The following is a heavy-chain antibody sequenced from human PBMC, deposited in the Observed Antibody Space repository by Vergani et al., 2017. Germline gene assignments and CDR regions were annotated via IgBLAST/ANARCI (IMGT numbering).Heavy chain of an antibody. D-gene: IGHD3-10*01. J-gene: IGHJ4*02. CDR1: GFTFSSYA. CDR3: ASDRGDGY. CDR2: ISYDGSNK. Sequence: QVQLVESGGGMVQPGRSLRLSCAASGFTFSSYAMHWVRQAPGKGLEWVAVISYDGSNKYYADSVKGRFTISRDNSKNTLYLQMNSMRAEDTAVYYCASDRGDGYWGQGTLVTVSS. V-gene: IGHV3-30-3*01.